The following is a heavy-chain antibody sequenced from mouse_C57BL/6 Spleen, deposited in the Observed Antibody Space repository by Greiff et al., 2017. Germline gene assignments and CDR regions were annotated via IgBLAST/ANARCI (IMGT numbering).Heavy chain of an antibody. CDR1: GYTFTSYG. CDR2: IYPRSGNT. CDR3: TRNSPNCYVSSSNYFDD. V-gene: IGHV1-81*01. Sequence: QVQLKQSGAELARPGASVKLSCKASGYTFTSYGISWVKQRTGQGLEWIGEIYPRSGNTYYNEKFKGKATLTADKSSSTAYMELRSLTSEDSAVYFCTRNSPNCYVSSSNYFDDWGQGTTLTVSS. D-gene: IGHD1-1*01. J-gene: IGHJ2*01.